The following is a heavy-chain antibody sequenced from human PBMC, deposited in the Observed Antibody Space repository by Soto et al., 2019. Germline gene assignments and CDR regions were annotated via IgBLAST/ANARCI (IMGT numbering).Heavy chain of an antibody. J-gene: IGHJ4*02. D-gene: IGHD3-3*01. CDR2: INTDGSST. V-gene: IGHV3-74*03. CDR3: AKGKANSVFGVDTLFDY. CDR1: GFTFSGYW. Sequence: PGGSLRLSCAASGFTFSGYWMHWVRQAPGKGLVWVSRINTDGSSTTYADSVKGRFTISRDNAKNTLYLLMNSLRADDTAVYHCAKGKANSVFGVDTLFDYWGQGTLVTSPQ.